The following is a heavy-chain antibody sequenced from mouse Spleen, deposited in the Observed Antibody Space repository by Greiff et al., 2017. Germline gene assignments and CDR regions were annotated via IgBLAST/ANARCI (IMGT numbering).Heavy chain of an antibody. CDR3: TLYYYGKGY. CDR1: GFTFSNYW. CDR2: IRLKSNNYAT. V-gene: IGHV6-6*02. D-gene: IGHD1-1*01. J-gene: IGHJ2*01. Sequence: EVQLVESGGGLVQPGGSMKLSCVASGFTFSNYWMNWVRQSPEKGLEWVAEIRLKSNNYATHYAESVKGRFTISRDDSKSSVYLQMNNLRAEDTGIYYCTLYYYGKGYWGQGTTLTVSS.